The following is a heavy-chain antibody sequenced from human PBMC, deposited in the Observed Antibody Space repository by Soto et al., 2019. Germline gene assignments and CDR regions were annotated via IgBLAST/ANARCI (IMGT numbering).Heavy chain of an antibody. CDR2: IYRTGST. CDR1: GGSISTYY. Sequence: QMQLQESGSRVVKASETLSLTCTVSGGSISTYYWNWIRQSPGKGLEWIGYIYRTGSTHYNPSLNSRVAISLDTSRNRVSLKLNSVTAADTAMYFCARQIGDDPFDVWGQGTMVTVSS. V-gene: IGHV4-59*01. CDR3: ARQIGDDPFDV. D-gene: IGHD3-3*01. J-gene: IGHJ3*01.